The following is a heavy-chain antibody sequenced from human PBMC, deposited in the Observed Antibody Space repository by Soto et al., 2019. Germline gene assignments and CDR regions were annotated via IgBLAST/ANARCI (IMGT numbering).Heavy chain of an antibody. V-gene: IGHV3-23*01. CDR2: ISGSGGST. J-gene: IGHJ4*02. Sequence: GGSLRLSCAASGFTFSSYAMSWVRQAPGKGLEWVSAISGSGGSTYYADSVKGRFTISRDNSKNTLYLQMNSLRAEDTAVYYCAKAVEQPPVVLRFLEWLLGGEFDYWGQGTLVTVSS. CDR1: GFTFSSYA. CDR3: AKAVEQPPVVLRFLEWLLGGEFDY. D-gene: IGHD3-3*01.